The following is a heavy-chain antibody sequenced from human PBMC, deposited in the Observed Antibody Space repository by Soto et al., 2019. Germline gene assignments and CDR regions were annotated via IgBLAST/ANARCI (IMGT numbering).Heavy chain of an antibody. J-gene: IGHJ6*03. CDR3: ARAFYCSGGSCYYGYYYYYYYMDV. V-gene: IGHV3-21*01. CDR2: ISSSSSYI. CDR1: GFTFSSYS. D-gene: IGHD2-15*01. Sequence: EVQLVESGGGLVKPGGSLRLSCAASGFTFSSYSMNWVRQAPGKGLEWVSSISSSSSYIYYADSVKGRFTISRDNAKNSVYLQMNSLRDEDTAVYYCARAFYCSGGSCYYGYYYYYYYMDVWGKGTTVTVSS.